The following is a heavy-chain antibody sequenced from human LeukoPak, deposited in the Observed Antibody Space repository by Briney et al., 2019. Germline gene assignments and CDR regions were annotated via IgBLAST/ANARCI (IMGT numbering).Heavy chain of an antibody. CDR3: ARAPFPPGDNY. CDR2: MNPNSGNT. V-gene: IGHV1-8*01. J-gene: IGHJ4*02. CDR1: GYTFTSFD. Sequence: ASVKVSCKASGYTFTSFDIHWVRQATGQGLAWMGWMNPNSGNTGYAQKFQGRLTMTRSTSISTAYMEMSSLRSEDTAVYYCARAPFPPGDNYWGQGTLVTVSS. D-gene: IGHD2/OR15-2a*01.